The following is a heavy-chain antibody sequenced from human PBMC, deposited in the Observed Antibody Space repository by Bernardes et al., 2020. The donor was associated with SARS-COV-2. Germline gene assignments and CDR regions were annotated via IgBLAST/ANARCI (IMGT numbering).Heavy chain of an antibody. V-gene: IGHV4-34*01. CDR1: GGFFSDYY. Sequence: TLSLTCAVYGGFFSDYYWTWIRQSPGKGLEWIAEINHSENTNYNPSLRSRVTISVDTSKNQFSLELRSVTAADTAVYYCARAAYDAGGYYGLDYWGQGTLVTVSS. J-gene: IGHJ4*02. D-gene: IGHD3-22*01. CDR2: INHSENT. CDR3: ARAAYDAGGYYGLDY.